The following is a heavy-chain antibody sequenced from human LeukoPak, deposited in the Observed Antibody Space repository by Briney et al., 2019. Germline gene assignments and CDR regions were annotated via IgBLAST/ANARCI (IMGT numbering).Heavy chain of an antibody. CDR3: ARAEVLWGNSSSWYYAFDI. CDR2: TYYRSKWYN. CDR1: GDSVSSNSAA. Sequence: SQTLSLTCAISGDSVSSNSAAWNWIRQSPSRGLEWLGRTYYRSKWYNDYAVSVKSRITINPDTSKNQFSLKLSSVTAADTAAYYCARAEVLWGNSSSWYYAFDIWGQGTMVTVSS. D-gene: IGHD6-13*01. V-gene: IGHV6-1*01. J-gene: IGHJ3*02.